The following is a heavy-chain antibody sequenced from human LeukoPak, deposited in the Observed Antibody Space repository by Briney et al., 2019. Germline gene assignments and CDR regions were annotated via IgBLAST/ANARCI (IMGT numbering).Heavy chain of an antibody. V-gene: IGHV1-8*01. CDR2: MNPNSGNT. CDR3: ARGIAAPPYYYYGMDV. D-gene: IGHD6-6*01. Sequence: ASVKVSCKASGYTFTSYDINWVRQATGQGLEWMGWMNPNSGNTGYAQKFQGRVTMTRNTSISTAYMELSSLRSEDTAVYYCARGIAAPPYYYYGMDVWGQGTTVTASS. J-gene: IGHJ6*02. CDR1: GYTFTSYD.